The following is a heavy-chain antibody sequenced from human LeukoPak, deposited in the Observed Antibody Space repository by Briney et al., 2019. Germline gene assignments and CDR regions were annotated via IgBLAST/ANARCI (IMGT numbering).Heavy chain of an antibody. J-gene: IGHJ5*02. CDR2: ISGSGGST. V-gene: IGHV3-23*01. CDR3: ANKPAGFDP. Sequence: LSLTCTVSGGSISSGVYCWSWVRQAPGKGLEWVSAISGSGGSTYYADSVKGRFTISRDNSKNTLYLQMNSLRAEDTAVYYCANKPAGFDPWGQGTLVTVSS. CDR1: GGSISSGVYC. D-gene: IGHD1-14*01.